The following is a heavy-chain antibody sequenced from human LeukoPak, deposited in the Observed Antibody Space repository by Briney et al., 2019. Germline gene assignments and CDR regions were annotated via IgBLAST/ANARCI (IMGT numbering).Heavy chain of an antibody. CDR1: GFTFSSYS. D-gene: IGHD3-22*01. V-gene: IGHV3-48*02. J-gene: IGHJ3*02. Sequence: GGSLRLSCAASGFTFSSYSMNWVRQAPGKGLEWVSYISSSSTTIYYADSVKGRFTISRDNAKNSLYLQMNSLRDEDTATYYCARRYYDSSITPHAFDIWGQGTMVTVSS. CDR2: ISSSSTTI. CDR3: ARRYYDSSITPHAFDI.